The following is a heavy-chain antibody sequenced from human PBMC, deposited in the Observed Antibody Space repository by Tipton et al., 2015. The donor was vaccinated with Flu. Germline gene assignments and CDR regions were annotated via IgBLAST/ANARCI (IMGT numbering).Heavy chain of an antibody. D-gene: IGHD1-14*01. Sequence: VQLVQSGGGLIRPGGSLRLSCAVSGFTVSTSYMSRVRQPPGKGLEWVSIVYDDGRTYYADSVEGRFAISRDNSKNILYLQMNSLRAGDTAVYFCARDEGGTYPDWGQGTLDTVSS. CDR2: VYDDGRT. V-gene: IGHV3-53*01. CDR3: ARDEGGTYPD. J-gene: IGHJ4*02. CDR1: GFTVSTSY.